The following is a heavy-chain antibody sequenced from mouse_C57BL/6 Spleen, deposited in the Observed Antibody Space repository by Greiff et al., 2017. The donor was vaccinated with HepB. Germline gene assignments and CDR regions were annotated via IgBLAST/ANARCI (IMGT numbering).Heavy chain of an antibody. D-gene: IGHD1-1*01. J-gene: IGHJ1*03. CDR1: GYTFTSYD. Sequence: QVQLQQSGPELVKPGASVKLSCKASGYTFTSYDINWVKQRPGQGLEWIGWIYPRDGSTKYNEKFKGKATLTVDTSSSTAYMELHSLTSEDSAVYFCARRGITTVVVWYFDVWGTGTTVTVSS. CDR2: IYPRDGST. V-gene: IGHV1-85*01. CDR3: ARRGITTVVVWYFDV.